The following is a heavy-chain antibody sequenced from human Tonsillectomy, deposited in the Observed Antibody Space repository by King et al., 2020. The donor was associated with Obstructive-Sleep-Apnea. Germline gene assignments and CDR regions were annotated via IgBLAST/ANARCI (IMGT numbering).Heavy chain of an antibody. V-gene: IGHV5-10-1*01. D-gene: IGHD3-22*01. Sequence: QLLQSGAEVKKPGESLRISCKGSGYSFTSYWISWVRQMPGKGLEWMGRIDPSDSYTNYSPSFQDHVTISADKSISTAYLQWSSLKAADTAMYYCARRLGGYYDSSGYYFFDYWGQGTLVTVSS. J-gene: IGHJ4*02. CDR1: GYSFTSYW. CDR3: ARRLGGYYDSSGYYFFDY. CDR2: IDPSDSYT.